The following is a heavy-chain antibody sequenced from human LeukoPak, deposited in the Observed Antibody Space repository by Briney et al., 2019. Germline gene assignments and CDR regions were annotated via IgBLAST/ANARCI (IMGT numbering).Heavy chain of an antibody. D-gene: IGHD5-12*01. Sequence: SVKVSCKASGGTFSSYAISWVRQAPEQGLEWMGGIIPIFGTANYAQKFQGRVTITTDESTSTAYMELSSLRSEDTAVYYCARGVATTSTLHFDYWGRGTLVTVSS. J-gene: IGHJ4*02. CDR2: IIPIFGTA. CDR3: ARGVATTSTLHFDY. V-gene: IGHV1-69*05. CDR1: GGTFSSYA.